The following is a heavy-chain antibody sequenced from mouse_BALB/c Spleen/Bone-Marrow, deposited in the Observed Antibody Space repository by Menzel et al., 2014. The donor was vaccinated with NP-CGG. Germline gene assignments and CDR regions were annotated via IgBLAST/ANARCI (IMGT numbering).Heavy chain of an antibody. V-gene: IGHV5-6-3*01. Sequence: DVHLAESGGGLVQPGGSLNLSCAASGFTFSNYGMSWVRQTPDKRLELVATINSNGGSTYYPDSVKGRFTISRDTAKNTLYLQMSSLKAEETAMYDCGRGNYGNYVDYFDFWGQGTTLTVSS. D-gene: IGHD2-1*01. J-gene: IGHJ2*01. CDR1: GFTFSNYG. CDR2: INSNGGST. CDR3: GRGNYGNYVDYFDF.